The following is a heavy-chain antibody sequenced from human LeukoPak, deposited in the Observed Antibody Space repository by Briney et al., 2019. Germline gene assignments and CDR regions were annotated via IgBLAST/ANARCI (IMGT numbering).Heavy chain of an antibody. CDR2: IWYDGSNR. CDR1: GFSFSDYG. CDR3: AKDQGYQLLYGLTACDY. Sequence: GGSLRLSCAASGFSFSDYGMHWVRQAPGKGLEWVALIWYDGSNRYFADSVKGRFTISGDNSKNTLYLQMNSLRAEDTAVYYCAKDQGYQLLYGLTACDYWGQGTLVTVST. J-gene: IGHJ4*02. D-gene: IGHD2-2*02. V-gene: IGHV3-33*06.